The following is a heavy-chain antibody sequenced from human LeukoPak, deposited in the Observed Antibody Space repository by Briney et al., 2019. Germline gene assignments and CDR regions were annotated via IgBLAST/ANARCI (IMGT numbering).Heavy chain of an antibody. V-gene: IGHV3-74*01. CDR2: INPEETTT. J-gene: IGHJ4*02. D-gene: IGHD1-14*01. CDR1: GFTFGTFW. CDR3: ARGGLEPVDY. Sequence: PGGSLGLSCAASGFTFGTFWMHWVRQAPGKGLVWVSRINPEETTTNYADAVKGRFTISRDNAKNTLYLQMNSLRAEDTAVYYCARGGLEPVDYWGQGTLVTVSS.